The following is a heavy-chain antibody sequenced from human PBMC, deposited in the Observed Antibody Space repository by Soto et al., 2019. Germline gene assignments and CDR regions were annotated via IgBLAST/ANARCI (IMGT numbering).Heavy chain of an antibody. CDR3: ARDSTYYYDSSGYSWFDP. D-gene: IGHD3-22*01. V-gene: IGHV1-69*12. Sequence: QVQLVQSGAEVKKPGSSVKVSCKASGGTFSSYAISWVRQAPGQGLEWMGGIIPIFGTANYAQKFQGRVTITADESTRTAYMELSSLRSEDTAVYYCARDSTYYYDSSGYSWFDPWGQGTLVTVSS. J-gene: IGHJ5*02. CDR2: IIPIFGTA. CDR1: GGTFSSYA.